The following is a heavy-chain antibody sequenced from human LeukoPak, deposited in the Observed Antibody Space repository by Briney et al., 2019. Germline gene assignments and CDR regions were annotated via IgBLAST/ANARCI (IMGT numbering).Heavy chain of an antibody. D-gene: IGHD1-26*01. V-gene: IGHV3-33*01. Sequence: GGSLRLSCAASGFTFSSDGMHWGRQAPGKGLEWVAVIWYDGSNKYYADSVKGRCTISRDNSKNTRYLQIHRLRAEDTAVSSCARVLKSRFTVGAVGAFDIWGQGTMVTVSS. CDR3: ARVLKSRFTVGAVGAFDI. J-gene: IGHJ3*02. CDR1: GFTFSSDG. CDR2: IWYDGSNK.